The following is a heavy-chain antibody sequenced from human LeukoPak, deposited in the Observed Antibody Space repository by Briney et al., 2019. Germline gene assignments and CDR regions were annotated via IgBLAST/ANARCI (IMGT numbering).Heavy chain of an antibody. CDR1: GYTFTSYW. D-gene: IGHD6-13*01. V-gene: IGHV5-51*01. J-gene: IGHJ4*02. CDR3: ARHDWQQLVGGLFDY. CDR2: IYPDDSDT. Sequence: GESLKISCKVSGYTFTSYWIGWVRQMPGKGLEWMGIIYPDDSDTRYSPSFQGQVTISADKSISTAYLQWSSLKASDTAMYYCARHDWQQLVGGLFDYWGQGTLVTVSS.